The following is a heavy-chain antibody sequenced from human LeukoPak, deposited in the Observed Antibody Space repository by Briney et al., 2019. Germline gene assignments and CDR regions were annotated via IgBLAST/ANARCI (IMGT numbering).Heavy chain of an antibody. D-gene: IGHD3-10*01. CDR1: GGSFSGYY. Sequence: PSETLSLTCAVYGGSFSGYYWSWIRQSPGKGLEWIGEINHSGSTNYNPSLKSRVTISVDTSKNQFSLKLSSVTAADTAVYYCARGKGLWFGELLLPFDYWGQGTLVTVSS. V-gene: IGHV4-34*01. J-gene: IGHJ4*02. CDR3: ARGKGLWFGELLLPFDY. CDR2: INHSGST.